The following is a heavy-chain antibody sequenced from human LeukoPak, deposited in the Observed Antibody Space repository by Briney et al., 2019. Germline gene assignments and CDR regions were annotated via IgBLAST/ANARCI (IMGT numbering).Heavy chain of an antibody. J-gene: IGHJ4*02. D-gene: IGHD5-18*01. V-gene: IGHV3-23*01. Sequence: GGSLRLSCGASGVTFSSYGMYWVRQAPGKGLEWVSAISGSGGSTYYADSVKGRFTISRDNSKNTLFLQMNSLRAEDTAVYYCAKAYRGYSYVGDFDYWGQGTLVTVSS. CDR2: ISGSGGST. CDR1: GVTFSSYG. CDR3: AKAYRGYSYVGDFDY.